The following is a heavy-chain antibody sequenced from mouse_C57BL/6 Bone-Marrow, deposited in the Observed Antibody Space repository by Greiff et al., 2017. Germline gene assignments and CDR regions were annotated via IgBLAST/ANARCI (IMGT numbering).Heavy chain of an antibody. J-gene: IGHJ2*01. D-gene: IGHD2-4*01. CDR2: IDPSDSYT. Sequence: QVQLKQPGAELVMPGASVKLSCKASGYTFTSYWMHWVKQRPGQGLEWIGEIDPSDSYTNYNQKFKGKSTLTVDKSSSTAYMQLSSLTSEHSAVYYCARGTPYDYDNYWGQGTTLTVSS. CDR3: ARGTPYDYDNY. CDR1: GYTFTSYW. V-gene: IGHV1-69*01.